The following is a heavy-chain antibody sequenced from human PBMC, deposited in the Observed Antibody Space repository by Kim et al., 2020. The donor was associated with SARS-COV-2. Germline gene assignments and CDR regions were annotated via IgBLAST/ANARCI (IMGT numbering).Heavy chain of an antibody. Sequence: SVKGRYTISRDNSKSTLYLQMNSLRAEDTAIYYCARNQYTSTWYYWYFDLWGRGTLVTVSS. CDR3: ARNQYTSTWYYWYFDL. D-gene: IGHD6-13*01. J-gene: IGHJ2*01. V-gene: IGHV3-23*01.